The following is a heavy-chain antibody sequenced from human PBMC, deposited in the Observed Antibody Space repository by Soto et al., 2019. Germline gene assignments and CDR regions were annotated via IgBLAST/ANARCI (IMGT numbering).Heavy chain of an antibody. Sequence: GGSLRLSCAASGFTFSSYAMSWVRQAPGKGLEWVSAISGSGGSTYYADSVKGRFTISRDNSKNTLYLQMNSLRAEDTAVYYCAKDWDDMLAPYYFDYWGQGTLVTVSS. CDR3: AKDWDDMLAPYYFDY. V-gene: IGHV3-23*01. D-gene: IGHD3-9*01. CDR1: GFTFSSYA. CDR2: ISGSGGST. J-gene: IGHJ4*02.